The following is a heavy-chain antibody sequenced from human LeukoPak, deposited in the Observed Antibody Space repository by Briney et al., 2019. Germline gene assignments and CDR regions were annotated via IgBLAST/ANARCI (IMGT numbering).Heavy chain of an antibody. CDR2: INWNGGST. Sequence: GGSLRLSCAASGFTFDDYGMSWVRQAPGKGLEWVSGINWNGGSTGYADSVKGRFTISRDNAKNPLYLQMNSLRAEDTALYYCARDQRRRLVNNAFDIWGQGTMVTVSS. V-gene: IGHV3-20*04. J-gene: IGHJ3*02. D-gene: IGHD5-24*01. CDR3: ARDQRRRLVNNAFDI. CDR1: GFTFDDYG.